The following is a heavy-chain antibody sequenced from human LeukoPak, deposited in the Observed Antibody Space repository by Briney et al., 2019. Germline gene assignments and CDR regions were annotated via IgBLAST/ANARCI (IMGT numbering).Heavy chain of an antibody. Sequence: GGSLRLSCAASGFTFDDYGMSWVRQAPGKGLEWVSGINWNGDSTGYADSVKGRFIISRDNAKNSLYLQMNSLRAEDTALYYCARDHSSNWSPNLWGQGSLVTVSS. V-gene: IGHV3-20*04. D-gene: IGHD6-13*01. CDR1: GFTFDDYG. CDR3: ARDHSSNWSPNL. J-gene: IGHJ4*02. CDR2: INWNGDST.